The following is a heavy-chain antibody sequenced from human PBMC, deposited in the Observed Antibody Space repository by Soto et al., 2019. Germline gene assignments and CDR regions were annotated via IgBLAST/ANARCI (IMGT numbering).Heavy chain of an antibody. CDR2: IYSGGST. J-gene: IGHJ4*02. CDR3: ASAEVYDYNWGSYRRGFRSLGFDY. D-gene: IGHD3-16*02. CDR1: GFTVSSNY. V-gene: IGHV3-66*01. Sequence: EVQLVESGGGLVQPGGSLRLSCAASGFTVSSNYMSWVRQAPGKGLEWVSVIYSGGSTYYADSVKGRFTISRDNSKNTLYLQMNSLRAEDTAVYYCASAEVYDYNWGSYRRGFRSLGFDYWGQGTLVTVSS.